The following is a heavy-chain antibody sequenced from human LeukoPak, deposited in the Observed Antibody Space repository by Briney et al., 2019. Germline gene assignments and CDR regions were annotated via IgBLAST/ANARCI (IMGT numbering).Heavy chain of an antibody. Sequence: SVKVSCKASGGTFSSYAISLVRQAPGQGLEWMGGIIPIFGTANYAQKFQGRVTITTDESTSTAYMELSSLRSEDTAVYYCARETTVTRSFDYWGQGTLVTVSS. V-gene: IGHV1-69*05. J-gene: IGHJ4*02. CDR2: IIPIFGTA. D-gene: IGHD4-17*01. CDR3: ARETTVTRSFDY. CDR1: GGTFSSYA.